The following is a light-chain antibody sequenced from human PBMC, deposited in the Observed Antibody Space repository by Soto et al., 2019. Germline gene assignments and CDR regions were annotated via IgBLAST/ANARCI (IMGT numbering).Light chain of an antibody. V-gene: IGKV3-11*01. Sequence: EVVLTQSPVTLSLSPGDRAALSCRASQSVSTAVAWYQQKPGQAPRLLIYDAADRATGVPARFSGSGSGTDFTLTISSLEPEDFAVYFCQQRRKRPPTLGQGTKLDI. CDR3: QQRRKRPPT. J-gene: IGKJ2*01. CDR2: DAA. CDR1: QSVSTA.